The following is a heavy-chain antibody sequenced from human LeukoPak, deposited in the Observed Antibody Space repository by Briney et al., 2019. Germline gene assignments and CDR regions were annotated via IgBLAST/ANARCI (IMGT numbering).Heavy chain of an antibody. J-gene: IGHJ4*02. CDR2: IYYSGST. D-gene: IGHD4-17*01. Sequence: PSETLSLTCTVSGGSISSYYWSWIRQPPGKGLEWIGYIYYSGSTNYNPSLKSRVTISVDTSKNQFSLELSSVTAADTAVYYCARDHGDYVGYFDYWGQGSLVTVSS. CDR3: ARDHGDYVGYFDY. CDR1: GGSISSYY. V-gene: IGHV4-59*12.